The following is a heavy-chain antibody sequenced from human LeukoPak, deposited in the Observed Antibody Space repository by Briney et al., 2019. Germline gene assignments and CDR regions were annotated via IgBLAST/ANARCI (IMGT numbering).Heavy chain of an antibody. CDR3: VRWGPVSIIGNS. D-gene: IGHD3-16*01. V-gene: IGHV3-7*01. CDR1: GFTFPTHW. J-gene: IGHJ4*02. Sequence: GGSLRLPCVASGFTFPTHWMTWVRQAPGKGLEWVARVHPDGNQKDYVDAVQGRFTISRDNVRYSLSLQMNSLRADDTAVYYCVRWGPVSIIGNSWGQGTLVTVSS. CDR2: VHPDGNQK.